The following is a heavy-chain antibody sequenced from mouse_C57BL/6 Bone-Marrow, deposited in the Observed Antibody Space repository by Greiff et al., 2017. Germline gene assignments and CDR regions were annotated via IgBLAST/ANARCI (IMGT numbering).Heavy chain of an antibody. D-gene: IGHD2-1*01. V-gene: IGHV1-80*01. J-gene: IGHJ3*01. CDR3: ARDDYCNLFAY. CDR1: GYAFSSYC. Sequence: VQLQQSGAELVKPGASVKISCKASGYAFSSYCMNWVKQRPGKGLEWIGQIYPGDGETNYTGKFKGKATLTAAKSSSTAYMKLSSLTSEDSAVYFFARDDYCNLFAYWGQGTLVTGSA. CDR2: IYPGDGET.